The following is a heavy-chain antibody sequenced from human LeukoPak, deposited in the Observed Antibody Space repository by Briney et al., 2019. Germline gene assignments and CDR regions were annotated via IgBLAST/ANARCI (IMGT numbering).Heavy chain of an antibody. D-gene: IGHD3-9*01. CDR1: GFTFDDYG. V-gene: IGHV3-20*04. Sequence: GGSLRLSCAASGFTFDDYGLSWVRQAPGKGLEWVSTINWNGGSTGYADSVKGRFTISRDNTKNSLYLQMNSLRAEDTALYYCARAYYDILTGSYIWGNYFDYWGQGTLVTVSS. CDR3: ARAYYDILTGSYIWGNYFDY. J-gene: IGHJ4*02. CDR2: INWNGGST.